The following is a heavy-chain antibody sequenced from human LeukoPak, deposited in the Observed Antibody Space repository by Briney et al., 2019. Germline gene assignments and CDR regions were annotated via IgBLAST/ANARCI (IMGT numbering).Heavy chain of an antibody. CDR3: ARTMAGPGNNYFDY. CDR2: IYYSGST. J-gene: IGHJ4*02. V-gene: IGHV4-39*07. Sequence: SETLSLTCIVSGGSISTSSCYWDWVRQAPGKGLEWIGSIYYSGSTYYNPSLKSRVTISVDTSKNQFSLKLSSVTAADTAVYYCARTMAGPGNNYFDYWGQGTLVTVSS. D-gene: IGHD5-24*01. CDR1: GGSISTSSCY.